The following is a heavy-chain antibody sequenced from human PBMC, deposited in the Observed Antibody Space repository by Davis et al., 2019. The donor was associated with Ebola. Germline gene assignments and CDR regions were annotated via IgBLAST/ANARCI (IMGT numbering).Heavy chain of an antibody. CDR2: IYAGDSDS. CDR1: GYGFADYW. CDR3: ARHLVYCSGGSCHYYYYGMDV. V-gene: IGHV5-51*01. D-gene: IGHD2-15*01. Sequence: GESLKISCKGSGYGFADYWIAWVRQTPGKGLEWMGIIYAGDSDSRYSPSFEGHVTISADKSISTAYLQWSSLKASDTAMYYCARHLVYCSGGSCHYYYYGMDVWGQGTTVTVSS. J-gene: IGHJ6*02.